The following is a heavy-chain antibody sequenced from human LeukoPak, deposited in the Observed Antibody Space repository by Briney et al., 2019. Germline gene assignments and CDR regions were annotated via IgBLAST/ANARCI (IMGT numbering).Heavy chain of an antibody. D-gene: IGHD6-19*01. V-gene: IGHV5-10-1*01. J-gene: IGHJ4*02. CDR3: ARGIAVFGAMYYFDY. CDR1: GYSFPSYW. Sequence: GESLKISCKVSGYSFPSYWITWVRQVPGKGLEWMGRIAPSDSYTNYNPSFEGHVTMSVEKSITTVYLQWSSLKASDTAMYYCARGIAVFGAMYYFDYWGQGTLVTVSS. CDR2: IAPSDSYT.